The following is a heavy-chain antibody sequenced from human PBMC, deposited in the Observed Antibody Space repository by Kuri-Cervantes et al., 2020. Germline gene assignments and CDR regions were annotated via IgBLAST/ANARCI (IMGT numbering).Heavy chain of an antibody. CDR2: INGDGSNK. V-gene: IGHV3-74*01. J-gene: IGHJ3*02. CDR3: AGRIVVVPAAPGDAFDI. CDR1: GFTFNNNW. Sequence: GESLKISCAASGFTFNNNWMHWVRQAPGKGLEWLSRINGDGSNKHYADSVKGRFTVSRDNAKNSLYLQMNSLRAEDTAVYYCAGRIVVVPAAPGDAFDIWGQGTMVTVSS. D-gene: IGHD2-2*01.